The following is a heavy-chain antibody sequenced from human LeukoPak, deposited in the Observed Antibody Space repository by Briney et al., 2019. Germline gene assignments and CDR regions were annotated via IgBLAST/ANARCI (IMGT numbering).Heavy chain of an antibody. CDR1: GDTFSSYA. V-gene: IGHV1-69*05. CDR2: VIPIFGTA. J-gene: IGHJ4*02. CDR3: ARVAYSGFDY. Sequence: GASVKVSCKASGDTFSSYAISWVRQAPGQGLEWMGGVIPIFGTAAYAQKFQGRVTITTDESTSTAYMELSSLRSEDTAVYYCARVAYSGFDYWGQGTLVTVSS. D-gene: IGHD4-11*01.